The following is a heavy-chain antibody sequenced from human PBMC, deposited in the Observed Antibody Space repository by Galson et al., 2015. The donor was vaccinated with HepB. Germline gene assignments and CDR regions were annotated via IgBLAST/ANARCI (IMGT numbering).Heavy chain of an antibody. CDR1: GFTFSSYA. CDR2: ISGSGGST. D-gene: IGHD5-18*01. V-gene: IGHV3-23*01. Sequence: SLRLSCAASGFTFSSYAMSWVRQAPGKGLEWVSAISGSGGSTYYADSVKGRFTISRDNAKNSLYLQMNSLRAEDTAVYYCAREIMDGRSYGSFDYYYGMDVWGQGTTVTVSS. CDR3: AREIMDGRSYGSFDYYYGMDV. J-gene: IGHJ6*02.